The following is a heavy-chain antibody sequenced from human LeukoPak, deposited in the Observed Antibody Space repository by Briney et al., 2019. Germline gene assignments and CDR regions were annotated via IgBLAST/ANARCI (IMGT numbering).Heavy chain of an antibody. CDR2: IRSKANNYAT. Sequence: GGSLRLSCAASGLTFSGSAMHWVRQASGKGLEWVARIRSKANNYATAYDASVKGRFTISRDDSRNTAYLQMNSLTTEDTAVYYCARDRYYYGSGSWFDYWGQGTLVTVSS. D-gene: IGHD3-10*01. CDR1: GLTFSGSA. V-gene: IGHV3-73*01. J-gene: IGHJ4*02. CDR3: ARDRYYYGSGSWFDY.